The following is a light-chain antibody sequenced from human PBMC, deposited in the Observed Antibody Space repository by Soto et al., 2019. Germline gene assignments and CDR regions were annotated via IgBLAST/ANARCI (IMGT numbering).Light chain of an antibody. CDR2: GAS. CDR3: HHSTA. CDR1: QSVDSDY. J-gene: IGKJ3*01. V-gene: IGKV3-20*01. Sequence: LVLTQSPDTLSLSPGERATLSCRASQSVDSDYLAWYQQRPGQAPRLLIYGASSRLTGVPDRFSGSGSVTDFTLTISRLAPDDFAVYYCHHSTAFGPGTKVEIK.